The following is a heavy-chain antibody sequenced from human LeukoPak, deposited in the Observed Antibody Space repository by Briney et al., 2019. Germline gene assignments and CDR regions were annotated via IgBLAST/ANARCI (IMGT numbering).Heavy chain of an antibody. CDR1: GFIFSDFY. CDR3: AKCFVPLGESLYWFDY. Sequence: GGSLRLSCAASGFIFSDFYMSWIRQAPGKGLEWVAYLRYDGTNKKYAESVKGRFTISRDNSKNMLYLQMSSLRLEDTAVYYCAKCFVPLGESLYWFDYWGQGTLVTVSS. J-gene: IGHJ5*01. CDR2: LRYDGTNK. D-gene: IGHD3-16*01. V-gene: IGHV3-30*02.